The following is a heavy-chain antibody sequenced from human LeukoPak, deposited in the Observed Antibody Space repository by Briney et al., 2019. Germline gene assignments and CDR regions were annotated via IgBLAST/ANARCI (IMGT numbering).Heavy chain of an antibody. CDR2: TSPTGSTT. D-gene: IGHD6-6*01. Sequence: QPGGSLRLSCAASGFTFSSYAMSWVRQAPGKGLEWVSRTSPTGSTTSYADSVKGRFTVSRDNAKNTLYLQVNNLRAEDTAVYYCARGPNSNWSGLDFWGQGTLLTVSS. CDR1: GFTFSSYA. J-gene: IGHJ4*02. CDR3: ARGPNSNWSGLDF. V-gene: IGHV3-74*01.